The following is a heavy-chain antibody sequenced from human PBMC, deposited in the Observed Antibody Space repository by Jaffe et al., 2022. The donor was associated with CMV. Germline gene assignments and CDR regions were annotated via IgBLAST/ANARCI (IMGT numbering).Heavy chain of an antibody. CDR1: GGSISSYY. Sequence: QVQLQESGPGLVKPSETLSLTCTVSGGSISSYYWSWIRQPPGKGLEWIGYIYYSGSTNYNPSLKSRVTISVDTSKNQFSLKLSSVTAADTAVYYCARDSSVNYGDYGDAFDIWGQGTMVTVSS. CDR3: ARDSSVNYGDYGDAFDI. D-gene: IGHD4-17*01. CDR2: IYYSGST. J-gene: IGHJ3*02. V-gene: IGHV4-59*01.